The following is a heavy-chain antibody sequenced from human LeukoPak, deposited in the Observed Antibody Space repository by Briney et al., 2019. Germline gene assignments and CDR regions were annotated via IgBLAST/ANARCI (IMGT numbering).Heavy chain of an antibody. CDR3: VRSVDYFDNTGPHMMFDY. V-gene: IGHV4-59*02. CDR2: LYHTGIT. CDR1: GGSVTSHY. D-gene: IGHD3-22*01. J-gene: IGHJ4*02. Sequence: SETLSLTCNVSGGSVTSHYWNWIRRPPGKGLEWIGYLYHTGITKYNPSLESRVSMSVDASKNQFFLKVNSVTAADTAVYHCVRSVDYFDNTGPHMMFDYWGQGSLVTISS.